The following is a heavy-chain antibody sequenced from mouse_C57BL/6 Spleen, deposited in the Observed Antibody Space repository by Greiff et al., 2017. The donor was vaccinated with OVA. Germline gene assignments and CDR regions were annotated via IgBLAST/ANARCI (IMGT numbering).Heavy chain of an antibody. CDR1: GYSITSGYY. V-gene: IGHV3-6*01. J-gene: IGHJ2*01. CDR2: ISYDGSN. CDR3: ARDYYDYDVGYFDY. D-gene: IGHD2-4*01. Sequence: DVKLQESGPGLVKPSQSLSLTCSVTGYSITSGYYWNWIRQFPGNKLEWMGYISYDGSNNYNPSLKNRISITRDTSKNQFFLKLNSVTTEDTATYYCARDYYDYDVGYFDYWGQGTTLTVSS.